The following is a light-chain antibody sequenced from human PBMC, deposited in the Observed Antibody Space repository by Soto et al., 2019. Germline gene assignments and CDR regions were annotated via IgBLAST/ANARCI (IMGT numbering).Light chain of an antibody. Sequence: EIVLTQSPGTLSLSPGERATLSCRTSQSVSSNFVAWYQQRPGQAPRLLIHGASGRATGIPDRFSGSGSGTAFTFTISGLEPEDFAFYYCQRYGSSPPRYTFGQGTKLEIK. CDR2: GAS. CDR3: QRYGSSPPRYT. J-gene: IGKJ2*01. V-gene: IGKV3-20*01. CDR1: QSVSSNF.